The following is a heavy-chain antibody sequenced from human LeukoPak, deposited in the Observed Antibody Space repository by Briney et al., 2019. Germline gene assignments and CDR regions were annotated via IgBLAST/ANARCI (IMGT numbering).Heavy chain of an antibody. J-gene: IGHJ3*02. V-gene: IGHV4-39*07. D-gene: IGHD1-26*01. Sequence: PSETLSLTCTVSGGSISSSSYYWGWIRQPPGKGLEWIGSIYYSGSTYYNPSLKSRVTISVDTSKNQFSLKLSSVTAADTAAYYCARASMSDWELLPHDAFDIWGQGTMVTVSS. CDR3: ARASMSDWELLPHDAFDI. CDR2: IYYSGST. CDR1: GGSISSSSYY.